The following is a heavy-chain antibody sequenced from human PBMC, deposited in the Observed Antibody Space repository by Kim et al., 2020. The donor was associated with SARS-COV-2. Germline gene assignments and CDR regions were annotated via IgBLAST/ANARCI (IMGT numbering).Heavy chain of an antibody. CDR2: ISRSNTI. D-gene: IGHD1-1*01. CDR3: ARGRQWPQPPDY. J-gene: IGHJ4*02. Sequence: GGSLRLSCGASGFPFSTYEMHWVRQAPGKGLEWVSYISRSNTIYYADSVKGRFTISRDNAKNSLYLQMNSLRAEDTAVYYCARGRQWPQPPDYWGQGTLV. CDR1: GFPFSTYE. V-gene: IGHV3-48*03.